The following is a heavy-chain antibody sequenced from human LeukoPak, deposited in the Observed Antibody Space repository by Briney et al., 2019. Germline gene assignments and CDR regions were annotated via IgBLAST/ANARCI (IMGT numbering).Heavy chain of an antibody. CDR2: INPNSGGT. J-gene: IGHJ5*02. Sequence: GASVKVSCKASGYTFTGYYMHWVRQAPGQGLEWMGWINPNSGGTNYAQKFQGRVTMTRDTSISTAYMEPSRLRSDDTAVYYCASSTYYDFWSGYLPPHWFDPWGQGTLVTVSS. CDR3: ASSTYYDFWSGYLPPHWFDP. CDR1: GYTFTGYY. D-gene: IGHD3-3*01. V-gene: IGHV1-2*02.